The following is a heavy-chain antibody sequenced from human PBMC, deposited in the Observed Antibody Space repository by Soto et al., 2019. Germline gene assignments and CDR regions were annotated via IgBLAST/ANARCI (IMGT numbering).Heavy chain of an antibody. CDR2: IRAGGGDT. D-gene: IGHD6-19*01. V-gene: IGHV3-23*01. CDR1: GFTFNTYV. CDR3: VKGGWLDF. J-gene: IGHJ4*02. Sequence: GGSLRLSCAASGFTFNTYVMSWVRQAPGKGLEWISAIRAGGGDTYYADYVRGRFTISRDNSKNTLYLQLNSLRAEDTAVYYCVKGGWLDFWGQGIRVTVSS.